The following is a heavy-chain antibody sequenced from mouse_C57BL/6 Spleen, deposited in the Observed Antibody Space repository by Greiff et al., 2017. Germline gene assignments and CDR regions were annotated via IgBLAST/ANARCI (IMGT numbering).Heavy chain of an antibody. CDR1: GYTFTDYE. D-gene: IGHD1-1*01. J-gene: IGHJ2*01. V-gene: IGHV1-15*01. Sequence: VQLQQSGAELVRPGASVTLSCKASGYTFTDYEMHWVKQTPVHGLEWIGAIDPETGGTAYNQKFKGKAILTADKSSRTAYMELRSLTSEDSAVYYCTRFSTTVDPLFDYWGQGTTLTVSS. CDR3: TRFSTTVDPLFDY. CDR2: IDPETGGT.